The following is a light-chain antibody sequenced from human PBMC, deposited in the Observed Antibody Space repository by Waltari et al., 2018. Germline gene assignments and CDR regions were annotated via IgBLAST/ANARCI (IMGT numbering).Light chain of an antibody. Sequence: DIVMTQSPDSLAVSLGERGTINCKSRQSVLYSSNNKNYLLWYQQKPGQPPKLLIYWASTRESGVPDRFSGSGSETDFTLTISSLQAEDVAVYYCQQYYNTPQTFGQGTKVEIK. CDR1: QSVLYSSNNKNY. V-gene: IGKV4-1*01. J-gene: IGKJ1*01. CDR3: QQYYNTPQT. CDR2: WAS.